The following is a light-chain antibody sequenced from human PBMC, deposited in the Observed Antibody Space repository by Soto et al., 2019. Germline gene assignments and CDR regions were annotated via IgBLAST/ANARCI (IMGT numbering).Light chain of an antibody. CDR1: QGISSW. J-gene: IGKJ4*01. CDR3: QQTTIFPLT. V-gene: IGKV1-12*01. CDR2: AAA. Sequence: DIRMTQSPSFVSAAVGDRVTINCRARQGISSWLAWYQHKPGRAPKLLIHAAASLESGVPSRFSGRGSVTDFTLTISSLQPEDFALYYCQQTTIFPLTFGGGTTVPIK.